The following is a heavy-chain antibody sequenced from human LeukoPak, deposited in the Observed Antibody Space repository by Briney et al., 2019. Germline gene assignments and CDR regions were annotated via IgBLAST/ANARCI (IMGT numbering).Heavy chain of an antibody. J-gene: IGHJ6*03. CDR2: INSDGSSA. D-gene: IGHD1-7*01. CDR1: GFTFSSYW. Sequence: GGSLRLSCAASGFTFSSYWMHWVRQAPGRGLVWVSRINSDGSSASYADSVKGRFTISKDNAKNTLYLQMNSLRAEDTAVYYCAMNYGYYYYYMDVWGKGTTVTVSS. CDR3: AMNYGYYYYYMDV. V-gene: IGHV3-74*01.